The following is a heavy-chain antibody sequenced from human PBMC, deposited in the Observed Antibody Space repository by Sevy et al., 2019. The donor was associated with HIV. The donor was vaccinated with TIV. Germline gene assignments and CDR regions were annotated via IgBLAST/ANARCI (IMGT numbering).Heavy chain of an antibody. D-gene: IGHD2-2*01. Sequence: GGSLRLSCAASGFTFSDHYMDWVRQAPGKGLEWVGRSRNKAHSYTTQYAASVKGRFTISRDDSKNSLYLQMNSLKTEDTAMYYCAREFLEDIVGVPAAIGSVRAAHYAFDIWGQGTMVTVSS. J-gene: IGHJ3*02. CDR1: GFTFSDHY. CDR3: AREFLEDIVGVPAAIGSVRAAHYAFDI. CDR2: SRNKAHSYTT. V-gene: IGHV3-72*01.